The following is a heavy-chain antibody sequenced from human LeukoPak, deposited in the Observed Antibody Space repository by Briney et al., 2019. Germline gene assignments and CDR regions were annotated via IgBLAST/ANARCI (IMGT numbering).Heavy chain of an antibody. CDR3: ARDPRDGYNVHWYFDL. Sequence: SQTLSLTCTVSGGSISGGGYSWSWIRQHPGKGLEWIGYIYYSGSTYYNPSLKSRVTISVDTSKNQFSLKLSSVTAADTAVYYCARDPRDGYNVHWYFDLWGRGTLVTVSS. CDR2: IYYSGST. CDR1: GGSISGGGYS. V-gene: IGHV4-31*03. J-gene: IGHJ2*01. D-gene: IGHD5-24*01.